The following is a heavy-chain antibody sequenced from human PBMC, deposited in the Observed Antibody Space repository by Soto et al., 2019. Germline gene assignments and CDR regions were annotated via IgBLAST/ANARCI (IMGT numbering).Heavy chain of an antibody. D-gene: IGHD2-15*01. Sequence: GGSLRLSCAASGSTFSIYAMSWVRQAPGKGLEWVSVISGSGDSTYYADSVKGRFTISRDNSKNTLFVQLNSLRAEDTAVYYCARELAHCSGGNCYMDGAFDFWGQGTMVTVSS. CDR1: GSTFSIYA. V-gene: IGHV3-23*01. J-gene: IGHJ3*01. CDR2: ISGSGDST. CDR3: ARELAHCSGGNCYMDGAFDF.